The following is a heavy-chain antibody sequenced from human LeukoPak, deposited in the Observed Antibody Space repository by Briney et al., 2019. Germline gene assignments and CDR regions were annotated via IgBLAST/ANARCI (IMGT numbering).Heavy chain of an antibody. D-gene: IGHD2-8*01. CDR3: ARAGVGNGFDY. V-gene: IGHV4-39*01. J-gene: IGHJ4*02. CDR1: GGSISSSSYY. CDR2: IYYSGST. Sequence: SETLSLACTVSGGSISSSSYYWGWIRQPPGKGLEWIGSIYYSGSTYYNPSLKSRVTISVDTSKNQFSLKLSSVTAADTAVYYCARAGVGNGFDYWGQGTLVTVSS.